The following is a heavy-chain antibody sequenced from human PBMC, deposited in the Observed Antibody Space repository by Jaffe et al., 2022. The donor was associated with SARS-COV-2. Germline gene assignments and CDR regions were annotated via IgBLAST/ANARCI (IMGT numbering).Heavy chain of an antibody. CDR2: ISYDGSNK. D-gene: IGHD2-15*01. CDR3: AKSLCSGGSCLDY. CDR1: GFTFSSYG. Sequence: QVQLVESGGGVVQPGRSLRLSCAASGFTFSSYGMHWVRQAPGKGLEWVAVISYDGSNKYYADSVKGRFTISRDNSKNTLYLQMNSLRAEDTAVYYCAKSLCSGGSCLDYWGQGTLVTVSS. J-gene: IGHJ4*02. V-gene: IGHV3-30*18.